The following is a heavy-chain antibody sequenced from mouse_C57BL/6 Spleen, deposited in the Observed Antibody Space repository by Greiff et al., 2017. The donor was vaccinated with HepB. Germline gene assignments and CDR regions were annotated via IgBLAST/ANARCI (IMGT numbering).Heavy chain of an antibody. CDR2: INYDGSST. CDR3: AREDDYAMDY. CDR1: GFTFSDYY. V-gene: IGHV5-16*01. Sequence: EVQVVESEGGLVQPGSSMKLSCTASGFTFSDYYMAWVRQVPEKGLEWVANINYDGSSTYYLDSLKSRFIISRDNAKNILYLQMSSLKSEDTATYYCAREDDYAMDYWGQGTSVTVSS. D-gene: IGHD2-3*01. J-gene: IGHJ4*01.